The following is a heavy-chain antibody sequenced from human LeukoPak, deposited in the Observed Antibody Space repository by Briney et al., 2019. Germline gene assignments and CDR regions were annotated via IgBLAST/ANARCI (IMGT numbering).Heavy chain of an antibody. D-gene: IGHD2-15*01. Sequence: GGSLRLSCAASGFTFSSYAMSWVRQAPGKGLEWVSVISDGGNTYYADTVKGRFTISRDNSKNTLYLQMHSLRAEDTAVYYCARDPYCSGGSCYQGWGQGTLVTVSS. J-gene: IGHJ4*02. CDR1: GFTFSSYA. CDR3: ARDPYCSGGSCYQG. V-gene: IGHV3-66*01. CDR2: ISDGGNT.